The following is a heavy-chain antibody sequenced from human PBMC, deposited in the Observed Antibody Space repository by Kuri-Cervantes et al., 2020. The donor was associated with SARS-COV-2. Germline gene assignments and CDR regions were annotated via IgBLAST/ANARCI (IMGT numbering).Heavy chain of an antibody. D-gene: IGHD3-16*02. CDR3: VRTEGVVDNNYFDY. J-gene: IGHJ4*02. CDR1: ISNFY. CDR2: ISYSGST. Sequence: SETLSLTCSVFISNFYWSWIRQPPGKGPEWIGFISYSGSTSYNPSLRSRVAISVATSKNQFSLNVSSMTAADTAVYYCVRTEGVVDNNYFDYWGQGTLVTVSS. V-gene: IGHV4-59*01.